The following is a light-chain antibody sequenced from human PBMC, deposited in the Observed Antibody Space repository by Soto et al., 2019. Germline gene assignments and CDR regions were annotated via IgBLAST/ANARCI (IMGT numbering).Light chain of an antibody. Sequence: EIVLTQSPGTLSLSPGERATLSCRASQSVSSTYLVWYQQKPGQAPRLLIYGATSRASGIPDRFSGSGSGTDFTLTISRLEPEDFAVYYCQQSSNWPPWTFGRGTRVEI. CDR3: QQSSNWPPWT. V-gene: IGKV3D-20*02. J-gene: IGKJ1*01. CDR1: QSVSSTY. CDR2: GAT.